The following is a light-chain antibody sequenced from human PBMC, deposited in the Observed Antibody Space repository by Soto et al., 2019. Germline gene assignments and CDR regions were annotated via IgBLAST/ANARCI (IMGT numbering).Light chain of an antibody. CDR2: DVS. CDR1: SSDVGRYNY. V-gene: IGLV2-14*01. J-gene: IGLJ2*01. CDR3: SSYTSSSFVV. Sequence: QPVLTQPASVSGSPGQSITISCTGTSSDVGRYNYVSWYQQHPGKAPKLMIYDVSNRPSGVSNRFSGSKSGNTASLTISGLQAEDEADYYCSSYTSSSFVVFGGGTKLTVL.